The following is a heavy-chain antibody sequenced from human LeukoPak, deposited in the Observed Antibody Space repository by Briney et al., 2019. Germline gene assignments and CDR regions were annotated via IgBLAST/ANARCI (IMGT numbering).Heavy chain of an antibody. J-gene: IGHJ4*02. Sequence: ASVKVSCKASGGTFSSYAISWVRQAPGQGLEWMGRIIPILGIANYAQKFQGRVTITADKSTSTAYMELSSLRSEDTAVYYCASSIAVAGTPEPFDYWGQGTLVTVSS. CDR3: ASSIAVAGTPEPFDY. CDR1: GGTFSSYA. V-gene: IGHV1-69*04. D-gene: IGHD6-19*01. CDR2: IIPILGIA.